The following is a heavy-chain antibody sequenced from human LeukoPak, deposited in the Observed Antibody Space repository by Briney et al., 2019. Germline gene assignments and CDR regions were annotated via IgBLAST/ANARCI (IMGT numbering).Heavy chain of an antibody. V-gene: IGHV3-21*01. CDR1: GFTFSSYS. Sequence: PGGSLRLSCAASGFTFSSYSMNWVRKAPGKGLEWVSSISSSSSYIYYADSVKGRFTISRDNAKNSLYLQMNSLRAEDTAVYYCARDYYDSSGYDYYHGMDVWGQGTTVTVSS. J-gene: IGHJ6*02. CDR3: ARDYYDSSGYDYYHGMDV. D-gene: IGHD3-22*01. CDR2: ISSSSSYI.